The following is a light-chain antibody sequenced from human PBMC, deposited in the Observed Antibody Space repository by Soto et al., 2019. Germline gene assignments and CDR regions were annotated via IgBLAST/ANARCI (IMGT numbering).Light chain of an antibody. Sequence: DIQMTQSPSTLSASVGDRVTITCRASKSISSWLAWYQQKPGKAPNLLIYKASSLESGVPSRFSGSGSGTEFTLTSSSLQPDDFATYYCQQYNSYPLTFCGGTKVEIK. CDR3: QQYNSYPLT. CDR2: KAS. V-gene: IGKV1-5*03. J-gene: IGKJ4*01. CDR1: KSISSW.